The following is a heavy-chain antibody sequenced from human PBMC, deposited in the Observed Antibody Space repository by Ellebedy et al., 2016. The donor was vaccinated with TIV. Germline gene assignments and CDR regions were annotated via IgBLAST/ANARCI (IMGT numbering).Heavy chain of an antibody. Sequence: AASVKVSCKASGYTFTSYGISWVRQAPGQGHSWMGWINPYNGNTNYVQKLQDRVTMTTDTSTSTAYMELRSLRSDDAAVYYCARDGPWGYHWYDPWGQGTLVTVSS. J-gene: IGHJ5*02. CDR2: INPYNGNT. V-gene: IGHV1-18*01. D-gene: IGHD3-16*02. CDR3: ARDGPWGYHWYDP. CDR1: GYTFTSYG.